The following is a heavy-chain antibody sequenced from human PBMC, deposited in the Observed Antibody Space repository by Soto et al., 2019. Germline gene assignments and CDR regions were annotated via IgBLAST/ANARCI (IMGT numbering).Heavy chain of an antibody. D-gene: IGHD4-17*01. Sequence: SQSLSLTCAISGDSVSSKCVAWNWIRQSPSRGLEWLGRTYYRSKWFNDYGVSVKSRITINPDTSKNQFSLQLNSVTPEDTAVYYCARDRDYGDFELDYWGQGTLVTVSS. J-gene: IGHJ4*02. CDR1: GDSVSSKCVA. CDR2: TYYRSKWFN. CDR3: ARDRDYGDFELDY. V-gene: IGHV6-1*01.